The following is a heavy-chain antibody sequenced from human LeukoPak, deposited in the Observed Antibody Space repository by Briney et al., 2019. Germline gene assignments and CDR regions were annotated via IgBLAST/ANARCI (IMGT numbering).Heavy chain of an antibody. Sequence: ASVKVSCKASGYTFTGYYTHWVRQPPGHGLEWMGWINPNSGGTNYAQKFQGRVTMTRDTSISTAYMELSRVRSDDTGVYYCARYGAPRGRAAAGHFDYWGQGTVVSV. D-gene: IGHD6-13*01. CDR2: INPNSGGT. CDR1: GYTFTGYY. J-gene: IGHJ4*02. CDR3: ARYGAPRGRAAAGHFDY. V-gene: IGHV1-2*02.